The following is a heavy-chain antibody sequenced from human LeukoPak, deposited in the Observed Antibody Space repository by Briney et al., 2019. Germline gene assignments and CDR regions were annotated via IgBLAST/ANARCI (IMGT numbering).Heavy chain of an antibody. CDR2: IYYSGST. V-gene: IGHV4-39*01. CDR1: GGSISSSSYY. J-gene: IGHJ3*02. D-gene: IGHD3-22*01. CDR3: ARHSSGHYPGAFDI. Sequence: SETLSLTCTVSGGSISSSSYYWGWIRQLPGKGLEWIGSIYYSGSTYYNPSLKSRVTISVDTSKNQFSLKLSSVTAADTAVYYCARHSSGHYPGAFDIWGQGTMVTVSS.